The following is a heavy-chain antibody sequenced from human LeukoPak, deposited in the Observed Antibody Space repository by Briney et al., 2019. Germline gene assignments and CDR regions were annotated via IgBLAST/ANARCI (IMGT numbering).Heavy chain of an antibody. CDR3: ARDLLGYCSGGSCYTYGMDV. J-gene: IGHJ6*02. CDR1: GFTFSSYE. D-gene: IGHD2-15*01. Sequence: GGSLRLSCAASGFTFSSYEMNWVRQAPGKGLEWVSYISSSGSTIYYADSVKGRFTISRDNAKNSLYLQMNSLRAEDTAAYYCARDLLGYCSGGSCYTYGMDVWGQGTTVTVSS. CDR2: ISSSGSTI. V-gene: IGHV3-48*03.